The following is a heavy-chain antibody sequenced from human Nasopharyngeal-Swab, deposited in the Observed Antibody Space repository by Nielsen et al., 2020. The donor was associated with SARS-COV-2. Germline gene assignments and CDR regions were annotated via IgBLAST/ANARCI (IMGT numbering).Heavy chain of an antibody. V-gene: IGHV6-1*01. D-gene: IGHD4-17*01. J-gene: IGHJ6*03. CDR3: ARARGAYGDYYYYYTDV. Sequence: QTLSLTCAISGDSVSSSSAAWNWIRQSPSRGLEWLGRTYYRSKWYNDYAVSVKSRITINPDTSKNQFSLHLNSVTPEDTAVYYCARARGAYGDYYYYYTDVWGKGTTVTVSS. CDR1: GDSVSSSSAA. CDR2: TYYRSKWYN.